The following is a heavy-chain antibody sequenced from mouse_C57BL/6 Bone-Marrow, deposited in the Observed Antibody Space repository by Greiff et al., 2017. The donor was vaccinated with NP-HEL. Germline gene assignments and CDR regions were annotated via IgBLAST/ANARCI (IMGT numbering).Heavy chain of an antibody. V-gene: IGHV5-4*01. CDR2: ISDGGSYT. Sequence: EVKLMESGGGLVKPGGSLKLSCAASGFTFSSYAMSWVRQTPEKRLEWVATISDGGSYTYYPDNVKGRFTISRDNAKNNLYLQRIHLKSEDTAKYYCARDLRLYYFDYGGRGTTITVSS. CDR3: ARDLRLYYFDY. J-gene: IGHJ2*01. CDR1: GFTFSSYA. D-gene: IGHD3-3*01.